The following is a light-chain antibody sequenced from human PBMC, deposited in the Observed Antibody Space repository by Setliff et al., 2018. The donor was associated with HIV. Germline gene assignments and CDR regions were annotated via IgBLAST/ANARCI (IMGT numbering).Light chain of an antibody. Sequence: QSALTQPASVPGSPGQSITISCTGTSSDVGGYSYVSWYQQHPGKAPKLIIYEVRNRPSGVSNRFSGSKPGNTASLTISGLQAEDEADYYCSSYAITNTLPFGTGTQLTV. V-gene: IGLV2-14*01. CDR3: SSYAITNTLP. CDR1: SSDVGGYSY. J-gene: IGLJ1*01. CDR2: EVR.